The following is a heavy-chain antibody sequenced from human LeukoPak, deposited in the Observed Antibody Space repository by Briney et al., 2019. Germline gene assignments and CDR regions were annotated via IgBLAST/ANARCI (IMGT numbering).Heavy chain of an antibody. Sequence: SEALSLTCTVSGGSISSYYWSWIRQPPGKGLEWIGYIYYSGSTNYNPSLKSRVTISVDTSRNQFSLKLSSVTAADTAVYYCARVIPGSSSWYNFDLWGRGTLVTVSS. D-gene: IGHD6-13*01. V-gene: IGHV4-59*01. CDR1: GGSISSYY. CDR2: IYYSGST. CDR3: ARVIPGSSSWYNFDL. J-gene: IGHJ2*01.